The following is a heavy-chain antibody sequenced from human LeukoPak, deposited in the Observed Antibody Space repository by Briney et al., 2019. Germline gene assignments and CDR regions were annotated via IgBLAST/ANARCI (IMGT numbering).Heavy chain of an antibody. CDR2: TNPTGGST. CDR3: ARAGYDGSGYYSY. Sequence: ASVKISCKASGYIFTSYYMHWLRQAPGQGLEWVGLTNPTGGSTTYAQNFQGRVTTTRDTSTTTVYMEVSSLRSEDTAVYYCARAGYDGSGYYSYWGQGTLVTVSS. CDR1: GYIFTSYY. V-gene: IGHV1-46*01. J-gene: IGHJ4*02. D-gene: IGHD3-22*01.